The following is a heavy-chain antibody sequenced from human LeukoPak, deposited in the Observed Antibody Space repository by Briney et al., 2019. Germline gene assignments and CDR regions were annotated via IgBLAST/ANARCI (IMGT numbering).Heavy chain of an antibody. CDR3: ARDTSGSYSITYFDY. CDR1: GSTFSSSS. J-gene: IGHJ4*01. V-gene: IGHV3-21*01. D-gene: IGHD3-10*01. Sequence: AGGSLRLSCAASGSTFSSSSMNWVRQAPGKGLEWVSYIDSTSAYKLYTGSVEGRFTISRDNAKNSLYLQMNSLRAEDTAVYYCARDTSGSYSITYFDYWGHGALVTVSS. CDR2: IDSTSAYK.